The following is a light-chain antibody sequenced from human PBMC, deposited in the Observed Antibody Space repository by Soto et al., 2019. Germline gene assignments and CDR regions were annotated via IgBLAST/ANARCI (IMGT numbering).Light chain of an antibody. J-gene: IGKJ4*01. Sequence: DPVMTQSPLSLPVTPGEPASISCRSSQSLLHSDGYNYLDWFLQRPGQSPQLLIYLGSSRASGVPDRFSGSGSGTDFTLKISRVEAEDVGVYYCMQALQTPLTFGGGTKVDIK. CDR1: QSLLHSDGYNY. CDR3: MQALQTPLT. CDR2: LGS. V-gene: IGKV2-28*01.